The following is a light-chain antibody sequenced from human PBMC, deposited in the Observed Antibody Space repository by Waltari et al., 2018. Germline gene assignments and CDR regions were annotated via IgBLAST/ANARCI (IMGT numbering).Light chain of an antibody. J-gene: IGKJ5*01. CDR3: QQLNSFPLT. CDR1: QGISSY. Sequence: DIQLTQSPSFLSASVGDRVTITCRASQGISSYLAWYQQKPGKAPKLLIYAASILQSGVPSRFSGSGSGTEFTLTISSLQPEDFATYYCQQLNSFPLTFGQGTRLEIK. CDR2: AAS. V-gene: IGKV1-9*01.